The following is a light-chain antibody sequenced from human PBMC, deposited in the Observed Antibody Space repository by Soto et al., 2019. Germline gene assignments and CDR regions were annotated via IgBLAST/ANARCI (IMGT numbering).Light chain of an antibody. CDR1: SSDVGLYDY. J-gene: IGLJ1*01. CDR2: EVT. V-gene: IGLV2-8*01. CDR3: SSYGGNSNYV. Sequence: QSGLTQPPSASGSPGQSVTISCTGTSSDVGLYDYVSWYQQHPGKVPKLLIYEVTQRPSGVPDRFSGSKSGNTASLTVSGLQAEGEADYYCSSYGGNSNYVFGTGTKVTVL.